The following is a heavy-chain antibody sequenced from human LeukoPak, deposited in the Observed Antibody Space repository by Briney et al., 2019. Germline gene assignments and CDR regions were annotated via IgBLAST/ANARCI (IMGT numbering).Heavy chain of an antibody. CDR2: INPNSGGT. V-gene: IGHV1-2*02. CDR3: ARSGGGNYFGFFDY. J-gene: IGHJ4*02. Sequence: ASVKVSCKASGYTFTDYYIYWVRQAPGQGLEWMGWINPNSGGTNYAQKFQGRVTMTSDTSISTAYMELSRLKSDDTAVYYCARSGGGNYFGFFDYWGQGTLVTVSS. CDR1: GYTFTDYY. D-gene: IGHD1-26*01.